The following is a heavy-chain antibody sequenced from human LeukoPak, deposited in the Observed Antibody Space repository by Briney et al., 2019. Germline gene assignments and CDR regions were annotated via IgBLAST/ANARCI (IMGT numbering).Heavy chain of an antibody. CDR2: ISSRSSSI. J-gene: IGHJ4*02. D-gene: IGHD3-9*01. CDR3: ARVGYDILTGFHY. V-gene: IGHV3-48*02. CDR1: GFTFSDYS. Sequence: SGGSLRLSCAASGFTFSDYSINWVCQAPGKGMEWVSFISSRSSSIYYADSVKGRFTISRDNAKKSLYLQMNRLRDEDTAVYYCARVGYDILTGFHYWGQGTLVTVSS.